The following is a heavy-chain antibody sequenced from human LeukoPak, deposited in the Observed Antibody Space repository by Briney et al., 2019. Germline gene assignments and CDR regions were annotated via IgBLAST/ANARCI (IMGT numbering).Heavy chain of an antibody. CDR3: AKLFYTASVYYYYGMDV. D-gene: IGHD3-16*01. Sequence: PGGSLRLSCAASGFTLSSYAMSWVRQAPGKGLECVSAISGSGGSTYYADSVKGRFTLSRDNSKSTLYLQMNSLRAEDTAVYYCAKLFYTASVYYYYGMDVWGQGTTFTVSS. J-gene: IGHJ6*02. V-gene: IGHV3-23*01. CDR1: GFTLSSYA. CDR2: ISGSGGST.